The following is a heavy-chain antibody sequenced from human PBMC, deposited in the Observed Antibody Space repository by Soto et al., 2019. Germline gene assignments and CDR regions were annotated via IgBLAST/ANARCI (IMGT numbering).Heavy chain of an antibody. D-gene: IGHD6-19*01. CDR1: GGSISSSSYY. J-gene: IGHJ5*02. Sequence: SETLSLTCTVSGGSISSSSYYWGWIRQPPGKGLEWIGSIYYSGSTYYNPSLKSRVTISVDTSKNQFSLKLSSVTAADTAVYYCARDYIAVAGRWFDPWGQGTLVTVSS. V-gene: IGHV4-39*02. CDR2: IYYSGST. CDR3: ARDYIAVAGRWFDP.